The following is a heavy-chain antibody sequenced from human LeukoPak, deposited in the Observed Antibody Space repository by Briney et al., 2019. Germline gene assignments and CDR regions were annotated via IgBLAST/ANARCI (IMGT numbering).Heavy chain of an antibody. Sequence: NPSETLSLTCTVSGGSSSSYYSNWIRQPPGRGLEWIGYIYYSGSTNHNPCLKSRVTISVDTSKNQFSLKLSSVSAADTAVYYCARGTVATTRSGCDYGGQGTLVTVSS. CDR1: GGSSSSYY. D-gene: IGHD4-17*01. V-gene: IGHV4-59*01. J-gene: IGHJ4*02. CDR2: IYYSGST. CDR3: ARGTVATTRSGCDY.